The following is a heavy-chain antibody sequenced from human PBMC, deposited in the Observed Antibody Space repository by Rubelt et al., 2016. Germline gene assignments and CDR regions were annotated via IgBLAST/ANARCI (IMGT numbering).Heavy chain of an antibody. V-gene: IGHV4-39*07. D-gene: IGHD3-3*01. CDR1: GGSISSSSYY. Sequence: QVQLQQWGAGLLKPSETLSLTCTVSGGSISSSSYYWGWIRQPLGKGLEWIGSIYHSGSTYYNPSLKSRVPISVDTSNDRCSRKLSSVTAAETAVYYCARDSLRSFWSGPNWFDPWGQGTLVTVSS. J-gene: IGHJ5*02. CDR2: IYHSGST. CDR3: ARDSLRSFWSGPNWFDP.